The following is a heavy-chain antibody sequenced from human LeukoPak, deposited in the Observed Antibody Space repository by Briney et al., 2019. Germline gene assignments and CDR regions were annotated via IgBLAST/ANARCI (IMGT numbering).Heavy chain of an antibody. CDR3: ARGSGSYKQYFDY. J-gene: IGHJ4*02. CDR1: GGSISSYY. CDR2: INSDGSST. D-gene: IGHD1-26*01. Sequence: ETLSLTCTVSGGSISSYYWSWVRQAPGKGLVWVSRINSDGSSTSYADSVKGRFTISRDNAKNTLYLQMNSLRAEDTAVYYCARGSGSYKQYFDYWGQGTLVTVSS. V-gene: IGHV3-74*01.